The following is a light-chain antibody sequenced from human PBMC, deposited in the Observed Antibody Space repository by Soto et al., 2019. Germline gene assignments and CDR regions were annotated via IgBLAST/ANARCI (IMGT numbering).Light chain of an antibody. V-gene: IGKV3-20*01. J-gene: IGKJ1*01. CDR2: DAS. CDR1: QTVRNNY. Sequence: EFVLTQSPGTLSLSPRERATLSCRASQTVRNNYLAWYQQKPGQAPRLLIYDASSRATGIPDRFSGGGSGTDFTLTISRLEPEDFAVYYCQQFSESPPTFGQGTNGDSK. CDR3: QQFSESPPT.